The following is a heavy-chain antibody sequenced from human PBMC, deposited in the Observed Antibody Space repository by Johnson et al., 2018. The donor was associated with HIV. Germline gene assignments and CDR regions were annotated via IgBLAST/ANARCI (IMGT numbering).Heavy chain of an antibody. Sequence: VQLVESGGGVVRPGGSLRFSCAASGFTFDDYGMSWVRQAPGKGLEWVSGINWNGGSTGYADSVKGRFTISRDNAKNSLYLQMNSLRAEDTALYYCARDLVVVVAASKGNAFDFWGQGTMVTVSS. CDR1: GFTFDDYG. CDR3: ARDLVVVVAASKGNAFDF. D-gene: IGHD2-15*01. CDR2: INWNGGST. V-gene: IGHV3-20*04. J-gene: IGHJ3*01.